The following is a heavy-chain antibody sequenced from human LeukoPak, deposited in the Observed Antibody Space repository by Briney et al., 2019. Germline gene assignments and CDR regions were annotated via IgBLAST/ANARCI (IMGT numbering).Heavy chain of an antibody. J-gene: IGHJ4*02. CDR2: IKSKTDGGTT. V-gene: IGHV3-15*01. D-gene: IGHD1-26*01. Sequence: GGSLRLSCAASGFTFSNAWMSWVRQAPGKGLEWVGRIKSKTDGGTTDYAAPVKGRFTISRDDSKNTLYLQMNSLKTEDTAVYYCTTDRSVQGGIVGATTLVNYWGQGTLVTVSS. CDR3: TTDRSVQGGIVGATTLVNY. CDR1: GFTFSNAW.